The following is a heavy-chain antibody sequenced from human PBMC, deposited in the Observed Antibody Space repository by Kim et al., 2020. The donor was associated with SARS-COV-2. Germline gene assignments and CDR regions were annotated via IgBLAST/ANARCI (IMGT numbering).Heavy chain of an antibody. CDR3: ARHPGEGYSSGWYLWDSSGYSTYGMDV. CDR2: IYYSGST. J-gene: IGHJ6*02. CDR1: GGSISSSSYY. V-gene: IGHV4-39*01. D-gene: IGHD6-19*01. Sequence: SETLSLTCTVSGGSISSSSYYWGWIRQPPGKGLEWIGSIYYSGSTYYNPSLKSRVTISVDTSKNQFSLKLSSVTAADTAVYYCARHPGEGYSSGWYLWDSSGYSTYGMDVWGQGTTVTVSS.